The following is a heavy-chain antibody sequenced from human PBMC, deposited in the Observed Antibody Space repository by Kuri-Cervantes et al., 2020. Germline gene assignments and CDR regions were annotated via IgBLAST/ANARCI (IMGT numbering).Heavy chain of an antibody. D-gene: IGHD3-10*01. J-gene: IGHJ3*02. V-gene: IGHV4-34*01. CDR1: GGSFSGYY. CDR3: ARVGAPDTFDI. CDR2: INHSGST. Sequence: SETLSLTCAVYGGSFSGYYWSWIRQPPGKGLEWIGEINHSGSTNYNPSLKSRVTISVDTSKNQFSLKLRSVTAADTAVYYCARVGAPDTFDIWGQGTMVTVSS.